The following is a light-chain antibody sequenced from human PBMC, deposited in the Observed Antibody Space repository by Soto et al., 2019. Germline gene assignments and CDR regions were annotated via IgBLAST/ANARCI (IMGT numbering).Light chain of an antibody. CDR1: QSLSGN. J-gene: IGKJ1*01. CDR3: QQYGTSPQT. CDR2: RAS. Sequence: EIVMTQAAATLTGSEGETVTLSCIASQSLSGNLAWYQQTPGQAPRLLIFRASTRATGVPARFGGRGSGTEFTLTISRLEPEDFAVYYCQQYGTSPQTFGQGTMV. V-gene: IGKV3-15*01.